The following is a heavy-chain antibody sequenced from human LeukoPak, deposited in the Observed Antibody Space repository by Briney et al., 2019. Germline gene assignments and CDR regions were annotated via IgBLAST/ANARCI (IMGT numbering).Heavy chain of an antibody. Sequence: PSHSQSLTCTIYGDSIRSCYWIFIRRPGGNGMKWIGRIHTSGTTWYNASLKSRVAMSVDTSKNQFSLRLTSVTAADAAVYYCARGDLYDGGGRNWFDSWGQRTVVTGSA. V-gene: IGHV4-4*07. CDR1: GDSIRSCY. J-gene: IGHJ5*01. D-gene: IGHD3-16*01. CDR3: ARGDLYDGGGRNWFDS. CDR2: IHTSGTT.